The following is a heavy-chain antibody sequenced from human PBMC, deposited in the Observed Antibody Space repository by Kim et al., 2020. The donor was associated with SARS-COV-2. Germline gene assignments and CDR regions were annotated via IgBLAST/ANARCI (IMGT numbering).Heavy chain of an antibody. D-gene: IGHD6-13*01. CDR1: GYTFSSNY. J-gene: IGHJ4*02. V-gene: IGHV1-46*01. CDR2: INPSGGTT. Sequence: ASVKVSCKASGYTFSSNYLHWVRQAPGQGLEWMAIINPSGGTTSNAQKFQGRVTMTRDTSTSTVYMELSSLRSEDTAVYYCARGGGGSSTAWTFDYWGQGTLVTVSS. CDR3: ARGGGGSSTAWTFDY.